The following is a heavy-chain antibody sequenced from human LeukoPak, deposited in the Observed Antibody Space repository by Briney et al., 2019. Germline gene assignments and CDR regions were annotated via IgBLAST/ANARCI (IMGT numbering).Heavy chain of an antibody. CDR1: GGTFSSYA. Sequence: SVKVSCKASGGTFSSYAISWVRQAPGQGLEWMGRIIPIFGTANYAQKFQGRATITTDESTSTAYMELSSMRYEDTAVYYCAGLGRDGYNSRRVYYYYMDVWGKGTTVTVSS. CDR2: IIPIFGTA. D-gene: IGHD5-24*01. V-gene: IGHV1-69*05. CDR3: AGLGRDGYNSRRVYYYYMDV. J-gene: IGHJ6*03.